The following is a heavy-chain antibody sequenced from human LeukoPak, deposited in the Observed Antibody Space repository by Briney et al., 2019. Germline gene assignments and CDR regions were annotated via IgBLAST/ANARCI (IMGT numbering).Heavy chain of an antibody. Sequence: GGSLRLSCAASGFTFSSYAMSWVRQAPGKWLEWVSLISGSGGSTYYADSVKGRFTISRDNAKNSLFLQMNSLRAEDTAVYYCARDLVTMRAFDIWGQGTMVTVSS. V-gene: IGHV3-23*01. J-gene: IGHJ3*02. CDR3: ARDLVTMRAFDI. D-gene: IGHD4-11*01. CDR2: ISGSGGST. CDR1: GFTFSSYA.